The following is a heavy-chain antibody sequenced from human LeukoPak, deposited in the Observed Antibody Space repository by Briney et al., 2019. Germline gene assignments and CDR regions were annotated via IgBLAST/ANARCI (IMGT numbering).Heavy chain of an antibody. CDR3: ARGLRQGSAWSWGPKEKSYQYMDV. CDR2: INPRGST. D-gene: IGHD6-19*01. Sequence: PSETLSLTCGVSGGSFSSHYWTWIRQPPGKGLEWIGEINPRGSTNYNPSLESRVTVSADTSRNQLSLSLPSVTAADSAVYFCARGLRQGSAWSWGPKEKSYQYMDVWGTGTTDIVSS. V-gene: IGHV4-34*01. CDR1: GGSFSSHY. J-gene: IGHJ6*04.